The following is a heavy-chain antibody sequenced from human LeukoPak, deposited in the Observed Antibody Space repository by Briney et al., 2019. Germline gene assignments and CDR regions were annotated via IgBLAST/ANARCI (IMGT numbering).Heavy chain of an antibody. CDR3: ARGNSYYDFWSGSTYYFDY. Sequence: ASVKVSCKASGYTFTGYYMHWVRQAPGQGLEWMGWINPNSGNTGYAQKFQGRVTITRNTSISTAYMELSSLRSEDTTVYYCARGNSYYDFWSGSTYYFDYWGQGTLVTVSS. J-gene: IGHJ4*02. CDR2: INPNSGNT. D-gene: IGHD3-3*01. V-gene: IGHV1-8*03. CDR1: GYTFTGYY.